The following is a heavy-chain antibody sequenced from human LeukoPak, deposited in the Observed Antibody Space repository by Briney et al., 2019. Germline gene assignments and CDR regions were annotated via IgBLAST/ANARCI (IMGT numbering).Heavy chain of an antibody. CDR3: ARSSAAAATDY. V-gene: IGHV4-59*01. CDR2: IYNSGST. CDR1: GDSISIYY. Sequence: SETLSLTCSVSGDSISIYYWSWIRQPPGKGLEWIGYIYNSGSTNYNPSLKSRVSISVDTSKNQFSLKLTSVTAADTAVYYCARSSAAAATDYWGQGTLVTVSS. J-gene: IGHJ4*02. D-gene: IGHD6-13*01.